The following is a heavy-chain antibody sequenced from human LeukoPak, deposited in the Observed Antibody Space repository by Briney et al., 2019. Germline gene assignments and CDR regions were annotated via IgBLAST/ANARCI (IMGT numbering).Heavy chain of an antibody. Sequence: MPSETLSLTCTVSGVSISSYYWGWIRQPPGKGLEWIGSIYYSGSTYYNPSLKSRVTISVDTSKNQFSLKLSSVTAADTAVYYCARFSEYSHSSVHYLDYWGQGTLVSVSS. D-gene: IGHD3-22*01. CDR1: GVSISSYY. J-gene: IGHJ4*02. CDR3: ARFSEYSHSSVHYLDY. CDR2: IYYSGST. V-gene: IGHV4-39*07.